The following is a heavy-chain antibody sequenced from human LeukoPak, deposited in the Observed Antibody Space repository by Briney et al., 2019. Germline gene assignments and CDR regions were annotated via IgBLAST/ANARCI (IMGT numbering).Heavy chain of an antibody. CDR2: ISHGGRT. J-gene: IGHJ3*02. CDR3: ARGPPYSSSWYWAFDI. CDR1: GGSIRRDGNL. Sequence: SETLSLICAVSGGSIRRDGNLWGWIRQPPGKGLEWIGTISHGGRTYYNPSLKSRVTVSVETTKNQFSLKLSSVTAADTAVYYCARGPPYSSSWYWAFDIWGQGTMVTVSS. D-gene: IGHD6-13*01. V-gene: IGHV4-39*01.